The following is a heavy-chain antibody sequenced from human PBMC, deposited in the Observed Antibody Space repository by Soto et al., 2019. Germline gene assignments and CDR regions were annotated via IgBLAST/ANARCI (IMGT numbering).Heavy chain of an antibody. CDR1: GGSISSYY. Sequence: QVQLQESGPGLVKPSETLSLTCTVSGGSISSYYWSWIRQPPGKGLEWIGYIYYSGSTNYNPSLQSRVTISVDTSENQFSLKPTSVSAADTAVYYCARNPCGGSGGSCYSGGYYYYYNGMDVWGQGTTVTVSS. CDR3: ARNPCGGSGGSCYSGGYYYYYNGMDV. V-gene: IGHV4-59*01. D-gene: IGHD2-15*01. CDR2: IYYSGST. J-gene: IGHJ6*02.